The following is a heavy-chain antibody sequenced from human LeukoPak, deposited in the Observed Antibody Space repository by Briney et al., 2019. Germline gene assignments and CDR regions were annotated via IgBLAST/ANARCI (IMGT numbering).Heavy chain of an antibody. D-gene: IGHD3-10*01. Sequence: GGSLRLSCAASGFTFDDYAMHWVRQAPGKGLEWVSGISWNSGSIGYADSVKGRFTISRDNAKNSLYLQMNSLRAEDTALYYCAKDTFPGSGMGPIGYMDVWGKGTTVTISS. CDR3: AKDTFPGSGMGPIGYMDV. J-gene: IGHJ6*03. CDR2: ISWNSGSI. CDR1: GFTFDDYA. V-gene: IGHV3-9*01.